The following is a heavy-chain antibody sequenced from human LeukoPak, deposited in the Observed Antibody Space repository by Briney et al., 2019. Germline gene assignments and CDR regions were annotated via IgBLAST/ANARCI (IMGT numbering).Heavy chain of an antibody. CDR1: GFTFSSYA. Sequence: PGGSLRLSCAASGFTFSSYAMSWVRQAPGKGLEWVSAISGSGGSTYYADSVKGRFTISRDNSKNTLYLQMNSLRAEDTAVYYCAKGVEVGATICPHGHCSNYYFDYWGQGTLVTVSS. J-gene: IGHJ4*02. D-gene: IGHD1-26*01. CDR2: ISGSGGST. CDR3: AKGVEVGATICPHGHCSNYYFDY. V-gene: IGHV3-23*01.